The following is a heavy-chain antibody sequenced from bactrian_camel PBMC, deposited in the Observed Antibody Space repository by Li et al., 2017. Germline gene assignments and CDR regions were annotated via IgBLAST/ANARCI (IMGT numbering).Heavy chain of an antibody. Sequence: VQLVESGGGWVQPGGSLTLSCAASGFTISDYAMSWVRQAPGKGLEWVSGIYSPDNTAGYADSVRGRFTTSRDNAKNMVYLQMNSLKSEETALYYCTTGGAGFYYTSVPDFGYWGRGTQVTVS. CDR1: GFTISDYA. V-gene: IGHV3S40*01. D-gene: IGHD2*01. CDR2: IYSPDNTA. J-gene: IGHJ6*01. CDR3: TTGGAGFYYTSVPDFGY.